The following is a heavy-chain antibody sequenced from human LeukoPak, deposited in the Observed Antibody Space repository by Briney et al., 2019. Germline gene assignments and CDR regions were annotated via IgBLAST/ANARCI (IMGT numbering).Heavy chain of an antibody. CDR2: IKQDGSEK. CDR3: ARVSSKATVRGLITKKNYYYYSMDV. D-gene: IGHD3-10*01. CDR1: GFTFSSYW. J-gene: IGHJ6*03. V-gene: IGHV3-7*01. Sequence: GGSLRLSCAASGFTFSSYWMSWVRQAPGKGLEWVANIKQDGSEKYYVDSVKGRFAISRDNAKNSLYLQMNSLRAEDTAVYYCARVSSKATVRGLITKKNYYYYSMDVWGKGTTVTISS.